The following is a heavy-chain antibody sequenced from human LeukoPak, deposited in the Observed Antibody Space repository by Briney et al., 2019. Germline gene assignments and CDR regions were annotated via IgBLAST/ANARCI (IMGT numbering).Heavy chain of an antibody. CDR1: GYTFTSYD. CDR2: MNPNSGNT. V-gene: IGHV1-8*01. Sequence: ASVKVSCKASGYTFTSYDINWVRQATGQGLEWRGWMNPNSGNTGYAQKFQGRVTMTRNTSISTAYMELSSLRSEDTAVYYCARAVSNYPGYSSGWVLFAPYPTTFDPWGQGTLVTVSS. J-gene: IGHJ5*02. D-gene: IGHD6-19*01. CDR3: ARAVSNYPGYSSGWVLFAPYPTTFDP.